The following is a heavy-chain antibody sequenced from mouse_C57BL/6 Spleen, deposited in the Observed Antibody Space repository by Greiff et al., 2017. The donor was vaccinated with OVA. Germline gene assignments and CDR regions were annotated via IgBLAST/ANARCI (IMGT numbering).Heavy chain of an antibody. V-gene: IGHV1-55*01. J-gene: IGHJ4*01. CDR2: IYPGSGST. Sequence: QVQLKESGAELVKPGASVKMSCKASGYTFTSYWITWVKQRPGQGLEWIGDIYPGSGSTNYNEKFKSKATLTVDTSSSTAYMQLSSLTSEDSAVYYCASGGSYTGAMDYWGQGTSVTVSS. CDR1: GYTFTSYW. CDR3: ASGGSYTGAMDY.